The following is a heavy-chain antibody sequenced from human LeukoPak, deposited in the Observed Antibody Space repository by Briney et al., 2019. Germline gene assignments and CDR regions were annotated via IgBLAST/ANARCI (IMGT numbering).Heavy chain of an antibody. D-gene: IGHD2-21*02. V-gene: IGHV1-69*04. J-gene: IGHJ6*02. CDR3: ATDGRVVVTAQTHYYYYGMDV. CDR1: GGTFSSYA. CDR2: IIPIVGIA. Sequence: SVKVSCKASGGTFSSYAISWVRQAPGQGLEWMGRIIPIVGIANYAQKFQGRVTMTEDTSTDTAYMELSSLRSEDTAVYYCATDGRVVVTAQTHYYYYGMDVWGQGTTVTVSS.